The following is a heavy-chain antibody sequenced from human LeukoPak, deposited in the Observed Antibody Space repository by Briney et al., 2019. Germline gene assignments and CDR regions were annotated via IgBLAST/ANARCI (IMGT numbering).Heavy chain of an antibody. CDR3: AKDHSVVITTGFDY. V-gene: IGHV3-9*01. J-gene: IGHJ4*02. CDR2: ISWNSGSI. Sequence: GGSLRLSCAASGFTLDDYAMHWVRQAPGKGLEWVSGISWNSGSIDYADSVKGRFTISRDNAKNSLYLQMNSLRAEDTALYYCAKDHSVVITTGFDYWGQGTLVTVSS. CDR1: GFTLDDYA. D-gene: IGHD3-22*01.